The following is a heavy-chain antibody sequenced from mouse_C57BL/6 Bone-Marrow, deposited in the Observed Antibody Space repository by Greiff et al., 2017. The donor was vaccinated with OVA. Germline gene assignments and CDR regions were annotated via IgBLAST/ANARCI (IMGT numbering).Heavy chain of an antibody. CDR3: AIYCGSSYRYFDD. CDR1: GYSFTDYN. V-gene: IGHV1-39*01. J-gene: IGHJ1*03. CDR2: INPNYGTT. D-gene: IGHD1-1*01. Sequence: VQLKQSGPELVKPGASVKISCKASGYSFTDYNMNWVKQSNGKSLEWIGVINPNYGTTSYNEKFKGKATLTVDQSSSTAYMQLNSLTSEDSAVYYCAIYCGSSYRYFDDWGKGTTVTVSS.